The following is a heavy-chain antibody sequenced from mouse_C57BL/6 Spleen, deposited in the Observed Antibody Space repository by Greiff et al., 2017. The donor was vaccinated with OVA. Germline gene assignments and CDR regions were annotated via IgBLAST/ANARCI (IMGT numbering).Heavy chain of an antibody. V-gene: IGHV6-6*01. J-gene: IGHJ3*01. Sequence: DVKVEESGGGLVQPGGSMKLSCAASGFTFSDSWMDWVRQSPERGLEWVAAISNKANNHATYYAVSVKGRFTISRNDSKSSVYLQMNSLRAEDTGIYYCAGYDGYYEFAYWGQGTLVTVSA. D-gene: IGHD2-3*01. CDR1: GFTFSDSW. CDR2: ISNKANNHAT. CDR3: AGYDGYYEFAY.